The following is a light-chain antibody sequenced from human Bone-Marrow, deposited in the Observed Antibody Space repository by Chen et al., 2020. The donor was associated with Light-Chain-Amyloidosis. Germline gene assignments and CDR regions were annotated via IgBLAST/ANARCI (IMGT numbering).Light chain of an antibody. CDR2: KDT. J-gene: IGLJ1*01. CDR1: GLPNQQ. V-gene: IGLV3-25*03. CDR3: KSPDSSANYV. Sequence: SSELTQPASVSVSPGQTARITCSGDGLPNQQAYWYQQKPGQPPVLVIYKDTERPSRIPGLFSGYTAETTVTMTISGVQAEDEADYYCKSPDSSANYVFGTGTKVTVL.